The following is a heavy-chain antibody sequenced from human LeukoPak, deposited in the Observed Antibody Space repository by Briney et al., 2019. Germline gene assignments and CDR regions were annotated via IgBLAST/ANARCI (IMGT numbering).Heavy chain of an antibody. CDR3: ARPGGYEPRAFDY. Sequence: GESLKISCKGSGYRFTDYWIGWVRQMPGKGLEWMGIIYPGDSDTRYSPSFQGQVTISADESISTAYLQWSSLKASDTAMYYCARPGGYEPRAFDYWGQGTLVTVSS. CDR2: IYPGDSDT. D-gene: IGHD5-12*01. CDR1: GYRFTDYW. V-gene: IGHV5-51*01. J-gene: IGHJ4*02.